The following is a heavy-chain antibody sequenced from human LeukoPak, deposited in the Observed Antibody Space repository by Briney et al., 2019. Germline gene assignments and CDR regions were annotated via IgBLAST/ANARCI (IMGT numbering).Heavy chain of an antibody. D-gene: IGHD3-10*01. CDR3: ASGGFGELLWYYYYMDV. CDR2: INPNSGGT. J-gene: IGHJ6*03. Sequence: ASVKVSCKASGYTFTGYYMHWVRQAPGQGPEWMGWINPNSGGTNYAQKFQGRVTMTRDTSISTAYMELSRLRSDDTAMYYCASGGFGELLWYYYYMDVWGKGTTVTVSS. CDR1: GYTFTGYY. V-gene: IGHV1-2*02.